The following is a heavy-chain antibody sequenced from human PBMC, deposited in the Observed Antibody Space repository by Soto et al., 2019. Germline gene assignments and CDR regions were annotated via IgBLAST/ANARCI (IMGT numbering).Heavy chain of an antibody. V-gene: IGHV3-23*01. CDR2: ISGSGGST. CDR1: GFTFKNFA. Sequence: SGGSLRLCCAASGFTFKNFAVSWVRQAPGKGLEWVSAISGSGGSTYYADSVKGRFTISRDNSKNTLYLQMNSLRAEDTAVYYCASGLLTVAGTRNYWGPATLVTVSS. J-gene: IGHJ4*02. CDR3: ASGLLTVAGTRNY. D-gene: IGHD6-19*01.